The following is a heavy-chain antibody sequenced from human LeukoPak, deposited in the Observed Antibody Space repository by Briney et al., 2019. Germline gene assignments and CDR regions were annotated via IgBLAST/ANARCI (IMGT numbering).Heavy chain of an antibody. CDR2: IRSKPYGGTA. D-gene: IGHD4-11*01. CDR3: SRFTYSSLYSYYYKDV. V-gene: IGHV3-49*03. Sequence: GGSLRLSCTTSGFTFGDYAMTWLRQAPGKGREWVGFIRSKPYGGTAEYAASMEGRFTISRDDSKSIAYLQMNSLKTEDTAVYYCSRFTYSSLYSYYYKDVWGKGTTVTVSS. CDR1: GFTFGDYA. J-gene: IGHJ6*03.